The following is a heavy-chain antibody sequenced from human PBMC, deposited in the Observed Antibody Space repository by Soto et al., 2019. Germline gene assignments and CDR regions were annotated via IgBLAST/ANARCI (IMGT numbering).Heavy chain of an antibody. D-gene: IGHD3-22*01. CDR1: AFTFSSSA. CDR3: TVPYYYDSSGYFPGHYYYYYGMDV. CDR2: IRRKANSHAT. Sequence: PEGSRRFSGSASAFTFSSSAMHRDRQLSGKGLERVGRIRRKANSHATEYAASVKGRFTISRDDSKNTAYLQMNSLKTEDTAVYYCTVPYYYDSSGYFPGHYYYYYGMDVWGQGTTVTVSS. V-gene: IGHV3-73*01. J-gene: IGHJ6*02.